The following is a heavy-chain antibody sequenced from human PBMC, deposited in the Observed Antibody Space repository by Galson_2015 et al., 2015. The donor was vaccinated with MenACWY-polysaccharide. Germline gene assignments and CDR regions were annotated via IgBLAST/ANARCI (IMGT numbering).Heavy chain of an antibody. CDR2: ISYDGSNK. D-gene: IGHD5-24*01. CDR3: AKGISRWLQLFDY. Sequence: SLRLSCAASGFTFSSYGMHWVRQAPGRGLGGGAVISYDGSNKYYADSVMGRFTISRDNSKNTLYLQMNSLRAEDTAVYYCAKGISRWLQLFDYWGQGTLVTVSS. J-gene: IGHJ4*02. V-gene: IGHV3-30*18. CDR1: GFTFSSYG.